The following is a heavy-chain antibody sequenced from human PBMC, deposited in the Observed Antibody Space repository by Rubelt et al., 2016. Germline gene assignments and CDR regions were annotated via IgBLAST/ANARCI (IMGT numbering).Heavy chain of an antibody. V-gene: IGHV3-33*01. J-gene: IGHJ3*02. D-gene: IGHD3-3*01. Sequence: GKGLEWVAVIWYDGSNKYYADSVKGRFTISRDNSKNTLYLQMNSLRAEDTAVYYCARDYDLWIEGAFDIWGQGTMVTVSS. CDR3: ARDYDLWIEGAFDI. CDR2: IWYDGSNK.